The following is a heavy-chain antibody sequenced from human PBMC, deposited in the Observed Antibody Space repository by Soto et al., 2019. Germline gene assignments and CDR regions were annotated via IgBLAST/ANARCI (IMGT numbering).Heavy chain of an antibody. CDR3: GRVVEGATRHTDPDS. CDR1: GVSIHNSHSF. D-gene: IGHD2-21*01. V-gene: IGHV4-39*01. Sequence: SETLSLTCTVSGVSIHNSHSFWAWIRQPPGKGLQFIASVYHNGGAHYNSSLKSRVTISVGTANNQVSLRMRSLTAADTAFYYCGRVVEGATRHTDPDSWGQGILVTVSS. CDR2: VYHNGGA. J-gene: IGHJ5*01.